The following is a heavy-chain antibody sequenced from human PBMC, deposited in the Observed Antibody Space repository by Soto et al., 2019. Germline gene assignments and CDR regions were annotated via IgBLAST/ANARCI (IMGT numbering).Heavy chain of an antibody. D-gene: IGHD2-15*01. J-gene: IGHJ4*02. CDR1: GGSISSSSYY. V-gene: IGHV4-39*01. CDR2: IYYSGST. CDR3: ARHEVVAALDY. Sequence: SETLSLTCTVSGGSISSSSYYWAWIRQPPGKGLEYIGNIYYSGSTYYNPSLKSRVTISVDTSKNQFSLKLSSVTAADTAVYCCARHEVVAALDYWGQGTLVTVSS.